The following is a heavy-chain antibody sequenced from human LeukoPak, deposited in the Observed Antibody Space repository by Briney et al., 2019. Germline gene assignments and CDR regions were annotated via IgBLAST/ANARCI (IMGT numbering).Heavy chain of an antibody. CDR3: AREPPFRDILTGNDAFDI. D-gene: IGHD3-9*01. CDR2: INHSGST. CDR1: GGSFSGYY. V-gene: IGHV4-34*01. Sequence: SETLSLTCAVYGGSFSGYYWSWIRQPPGKGLEWIGEINHSGSTNYNPSLKSRVTISVDTSKNQFSLKLSSVTAADTAVYYCAREPPFRDILTGNDAFDIWGQGTMVTVSS. J-gene: IGHJ3*02.